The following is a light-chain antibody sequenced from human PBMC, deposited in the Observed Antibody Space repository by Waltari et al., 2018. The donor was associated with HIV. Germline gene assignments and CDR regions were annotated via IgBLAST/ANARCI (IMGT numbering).Light chain of an antibody. Sequence: QSVLTQLASASGTPGQRVTIPCAGRNSNIGSKNLTWYQQLPGTAPKHLIYGNTQRPSGVPDRFSGSKSGTSASLAISGLQSEDEADYYCAAWDDSLNGEVVFGGGTKLTVL. V-gene: IGLV1-44*01. CDR3: AAWDDSLNGEVV. CDR2: GNT. CDR1: NSNIGSKN. J-gene: IGLJ2*01.